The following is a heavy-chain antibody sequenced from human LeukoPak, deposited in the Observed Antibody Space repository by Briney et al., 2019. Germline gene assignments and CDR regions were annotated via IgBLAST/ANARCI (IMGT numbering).Heavy chain of an antibody. CDR2: INSDGSST. CDR1: GFTFSIFW. J-gene: IGHJ4*02. D-gene: IGHD2-2*01. CDR3: MKPLCSRTTCYRYFDY. Sequence: GGSLRLSCAASGFTFSIFWMHWVRRAPGKGPVWVSRINSDGSSTDYADSVKGRFTISRDNAKNTLYLQMNSLRTEDTAVYYCMKPLCSRTTCYRYFDYWGQGIPVAVSS. V-gene: IGHV3-74*01.